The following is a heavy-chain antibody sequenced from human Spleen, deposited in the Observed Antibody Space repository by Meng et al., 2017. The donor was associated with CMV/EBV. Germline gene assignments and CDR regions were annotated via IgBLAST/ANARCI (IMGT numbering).Heavy chain of an antibody. CDR3: ATSNYCSSTSCYGAYYYGMDV. CDR2: FDPEDGET. CDR1: GYTLPELS. Sequence: ASVHVSCKVSGYTLPELSRHWVRQAPGKGLEWMGGFDPEDGETIYAQKFQGRVTMTEDTSTDTAYMELSSLRSEDTAVYFCATSNYCSSTSCYGAYYYGMDVWGQGTTVTVSS. J-gene: IGHJ6*02. D-gene: IGHD2-2*01. V-gene: IGHV1-24*01.